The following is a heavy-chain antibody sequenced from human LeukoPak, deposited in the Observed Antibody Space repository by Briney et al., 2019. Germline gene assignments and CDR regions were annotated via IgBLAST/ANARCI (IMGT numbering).Heavy chain of an antibody. Sequence: GGSLRLSCAASGFTFSSYAMHWVRQAPGKGLEWVAVISYDGSTKYYADSVKGRFTISRGNSKNTLYLQMNSLRAEDTAVYYCARDYIVVVPAAIRYYYYYMDVWGKGTTVTVSS. CDR3: ARDYIVVVPAAIRYYYYYMDV. CDR1: GFTFSSYA. J-gene: IGHJ6*03. D-gene: IGHD2-2*02. CDR2: ISYDGSTK. V-gene: IGHV3-30-3*01.